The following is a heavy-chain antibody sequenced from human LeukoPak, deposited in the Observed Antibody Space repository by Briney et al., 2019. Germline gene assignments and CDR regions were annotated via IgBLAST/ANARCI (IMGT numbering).Heavy chain of an antibody. D-gene: IGHD4-11*01. Sequence: SETLSLTCTVSGGSISSGGYYWSWIRQHPGKGLEWIGYIYYSGSTYYNPSLKSRVTISVDTSKNQFSLKLSSVTAADTAVYYCARGGPVTTRGSTPWGQGTLVTVSS. CDR1: GGSISSGGYY. V-gene: IGHV4-31*03. CDR2: IYYSGST. J-gene: IGHJ5*02. CDR3: ARGGPVTTRGSTP.